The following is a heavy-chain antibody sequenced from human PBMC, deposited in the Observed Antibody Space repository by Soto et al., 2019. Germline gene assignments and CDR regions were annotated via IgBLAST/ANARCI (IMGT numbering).Heavy chain of an antibody. Sequence: GGSLRLSCTASGFAFGDYAMSWFLQATGKGLEWEGFIRSKAYGGTTENAASVKGRFTISREDSKSIAYLQMNSLKTEDTAVYYCTRDEQQLAIDYWGQGTLVTVSS. CDR2: IRSKAYGGTT. CDR3: TRDEQQLAIDY. V-gene: IGHV3-49*03. J-gene: IGHJ4*02. CDR1: GFAFGDYA. D-gene: IGHD6-13*01.